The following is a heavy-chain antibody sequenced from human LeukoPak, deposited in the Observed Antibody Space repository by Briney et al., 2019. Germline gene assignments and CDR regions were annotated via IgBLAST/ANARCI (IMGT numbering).Heavy chain of an antibody. D-gene: IGHD2-2*01. V-gene: IGHV3-30-3*01. CDR1: GFTFSSYA. CDR2: ISYDGSNK. Sequence: GGSLRLSCAASGFTFSSYAMHWVRQAPGKGLEWVAVISYDGSNKYCADSVKGRFTISRDNSKNTLYLQTNSLRAEDTAVYYCARDRRCCSSTSCPFTYYYYYYGMDVWGQGTTVTVSS. CDR3: ARDRRCCSSTSCPFTYYYYYYGMDV. J-gene: IGHJ6*02.